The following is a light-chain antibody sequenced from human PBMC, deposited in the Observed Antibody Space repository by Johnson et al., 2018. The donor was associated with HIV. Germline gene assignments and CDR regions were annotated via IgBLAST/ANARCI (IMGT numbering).Light chain of an antibody. CDR2: DNN. CDR3: GTWDSGLCAGRYV. CDR1: SCDIGDNY. J-gene: IGLJ1*01. V-gene: IGLV1-51*01. Sequence: QSVLTQPPSVSAAPGQKVTISCSGSSCDIGDNYVSWYQQLPGTAPKLLIYDNNKRPSGIPDRFSGSKSGTSATLGITGLQPGDEADYYCGTWDSGLCAGRYVFGTGTKVTVL.